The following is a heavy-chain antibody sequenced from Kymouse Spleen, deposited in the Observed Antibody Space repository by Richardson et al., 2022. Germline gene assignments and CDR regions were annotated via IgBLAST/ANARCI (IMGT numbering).Heavy chain of an antibody. Sequence: QVQLQQWGAGLLKPSETLSLTCAVYGGSFSGYYWSWIRQPPGKGLEWIGEINHSGSTNYNPSLKSRVTISVDTSKNQFSLKLSSVTAADTAVYYCARAPITGHYGMDVWGQGTTVTVSS. J-gene: IGHJ6*02. CDR2: INHSGST. D-gene: IGHD1-20*01,IGHD1-7*01. CDR3: ARAPITGHYGMDV. V-gene: IGHV4-34*01. CDR1: GGSFSGYY.